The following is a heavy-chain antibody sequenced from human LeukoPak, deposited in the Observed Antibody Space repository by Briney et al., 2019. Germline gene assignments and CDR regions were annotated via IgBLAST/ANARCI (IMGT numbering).Heavy chain of an antibody. CDR1: GFTFDDYA. CDR2: ISWNSGSI. D-gene: IGHD2-21*01. Sequence: PGGSLRLSCAASGFTFDDYAMHWVRQAPGKGLEWVSGISWNSGSIGYADSVKGRFTISRDNAKNSLYLQMNSLRAEDTALYYCAKGSIPLPSWYFDLWGRGTLVTVSS. V-gene: IGHV3-9*01. J-gene: IGHJ2*01. CDR3: AKGSIPLPSWYFDL.